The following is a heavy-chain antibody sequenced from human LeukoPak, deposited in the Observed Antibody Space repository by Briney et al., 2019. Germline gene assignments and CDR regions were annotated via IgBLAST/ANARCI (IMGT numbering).Heavy chain of an antibody. J-gene: IGHJ4*02. CDR3: ARPRLVRGVLYYFDY. Sequence: SETLSLTCAVYGGSFSGYYWSWIRQPPGKGLEWIGSIYYSGSTYYNPSLKSRVTISVDTSKNQFSLKLSSVTAADTAVYYCARPRLVRGVLYYFDYWGQGTLVTVSS. V-gene: IGHV4-34*01. CDR2: IYYSGST. CDR1: GGSFSGYY. D-gene: IGHD3-10*01.